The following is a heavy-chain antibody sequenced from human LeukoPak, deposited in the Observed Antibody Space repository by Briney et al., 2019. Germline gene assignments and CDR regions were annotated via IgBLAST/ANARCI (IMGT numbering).Heavy chain of an antibody. D-gene: IGHD3-10*01. CDR2: IRYSGST. J-gene: IGHJ6*03. CDR1: GDSLSSGGYS. CDR3: ARGRGYYGSGSYYLPSRSYYMDV. Sequence: SETLSLTCEVSGDSLSSGGYSWSWIRQPPGKGLEWIGYIRYSGSTYYNPSLKSRLTMSVEASKTQFSLRLSSVTAADTAVYYCARGRGYYGSGSYYLPSRSYYMDVWGKGTTVTVSS. V-gene: IGHV4-30-4*07.